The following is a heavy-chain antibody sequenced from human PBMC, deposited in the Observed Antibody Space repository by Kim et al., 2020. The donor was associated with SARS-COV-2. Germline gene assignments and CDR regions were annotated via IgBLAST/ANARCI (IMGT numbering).Heavy chain of an antibody. CDR3: AREHYGHYYYGMDV. CDR1: GYTFTGYY. V-gene: IGHV1-2*02. Sequence: ASVKVSCKASGYTFTGYYMHWVRQAPGQGLEWMGWINPNSGGTNYAQKFQGRVTMTRDTSISTAYMELSRLRSDDTAVYYCAREHYGHYYYGMDVWGQGTTVTVSS. J-gene: IGHJ6*02. CDR2: INPNSGGT. D-gene: IGHD4-17*01.